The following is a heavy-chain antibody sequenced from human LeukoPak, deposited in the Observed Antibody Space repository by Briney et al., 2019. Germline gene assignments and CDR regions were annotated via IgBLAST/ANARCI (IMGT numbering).Heavy chain of an antibody. CDR3: ARESIFGVTYGMDV. CDR2: IYYSGST. J-gene: IGHJ6*02. CDR1: GGSISSYY. Sequence: SETLSLTCTVSGGSISSYYWSWIRQPPGKGLEWIGYIYYSGSTNYNPSLKSRVTMSVDTSKNQFSLKLSSVTAADTAVYYCARESIFGVTYGMDVWGQGTTVTVSS. D-gene: IGHD3-3*01. V-gene: IGHV4-59*01.